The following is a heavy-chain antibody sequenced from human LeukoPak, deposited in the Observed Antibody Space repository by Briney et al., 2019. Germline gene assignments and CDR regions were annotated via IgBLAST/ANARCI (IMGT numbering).Heavy chain of an antibody. CDR1: GGSINSNY. V-gene: IGHV4-59*01. D-gene: IGHD6-19*01. CDR3: ARVGSWYYFDY. J-gene: IGHJ4*02. Sequence: SETLSLTCTVSGGSINSNYWSWIRQPPGEGLEWIAYIDHSGNTNYNPSLKSRVTISRDMSKNQFSLKLTSVTAADTAMYYCARVGSWYYFDYWGQGILVTVSS. CDR2: IDHSGNT.